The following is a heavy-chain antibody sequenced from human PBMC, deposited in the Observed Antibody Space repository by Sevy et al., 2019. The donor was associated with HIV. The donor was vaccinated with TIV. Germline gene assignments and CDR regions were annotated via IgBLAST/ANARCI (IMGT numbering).Heavy chain of an antibody. CDR1: GYSISSGYY. CDR3: ARHAAAGTRWLDP. J-gene: IGHJ5*02. D-gene: IGHD6-13*01. V-gene: IGHV4-38-2*01. CDR2: IYHSGST. Sequence: SETLSLTCAVSGYSISSGYYWGWIRQPPGKGLEWIGSIYHSGSTYYNPSLKSRVTISVDTSKNQFSLKLSSVTAADTAVYYCARHAAAGTRWLDPWGQGTLVAVS.